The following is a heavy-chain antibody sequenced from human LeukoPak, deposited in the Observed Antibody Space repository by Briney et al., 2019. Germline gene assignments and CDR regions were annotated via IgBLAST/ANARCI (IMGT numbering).Heavy chain of an antibody. CDR3: ARRWEYFDWLSRDHDAFDI. D-gene: IGHD3-9*01. Sequence: GESLKISCKGSGYSFTSYCIGWVRQMPGESLEWMGIIYPGDSDTRYSPSFQGQVTISADKSISTAYLQWSSLKASDTAMYYCARRWEYFDWLSRDHDAFDIWGQGTMVTVSS. CDR2: IYPGDSDT. V-gene: IGHV5-51*01. CDR1: GYSFTSYC. J-gene: IGHJ3*02.